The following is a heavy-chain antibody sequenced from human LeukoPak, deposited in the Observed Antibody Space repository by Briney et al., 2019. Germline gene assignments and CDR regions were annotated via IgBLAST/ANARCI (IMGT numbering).Heavy chain of an antibody. J-gene: IGHJ4*02. V-gene: IGHV4-39*01. CDR3: ARHPRYFYGSGSYTFDY. CDR1: GGSISSYY. Sequence: SETLSLTCTVSGGSISSYYWGWIRQPPGKGLEWIGSIYYSGSTYYNPSLKSRVTISVDTSKSQFSLKLSSVTAADTAVYYCARHPRYFYGSGSYTFDYWGQGTLVTVSS. CDR2: IYYSGST. D-gene: IGHD3-10*01.